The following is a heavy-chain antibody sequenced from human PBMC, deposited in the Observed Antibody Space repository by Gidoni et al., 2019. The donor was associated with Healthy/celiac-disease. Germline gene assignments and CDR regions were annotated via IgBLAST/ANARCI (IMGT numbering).Heavy chain of an antibody. V-gene: IGHV4-31*03. CDR1: GGSISSGGYY. D-gene: IGHD4-17*01. CDR2: IYYSGST. Sequence: PGLVKPSQTLSLTCTVSGGSISSGGYYWSWIRQHPGKGLEWIGYIYYSGSTYYNPSLKSRVTISVDTSKNQFSLKLSSVTAADTAVYYCARGGEHTLYYFDYWGQGTLVTVSS. J-gene: IGHJ4*02. CDR3: ARGGEHTLYYFDY.